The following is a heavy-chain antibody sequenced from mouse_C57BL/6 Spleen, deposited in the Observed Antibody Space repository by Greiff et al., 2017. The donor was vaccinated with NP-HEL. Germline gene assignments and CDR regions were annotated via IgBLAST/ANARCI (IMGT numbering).Heavy chain of an antibody. CDR2: IYPGDGDT. D-gene: IGHD1-1*01. V-gene: IGHV1-82*01. CDR1: GYAFSSSW. J-gene: IGHJ2*01. Sequence: VKLMESGSELVKPGASVKISCKASGYAFSSSWMNWVKQRPGKGLEWIGRIYPGDGDTNYNGKFKGKATLTADKSSSTAYMQLSSLTSEDSAVYFCATTTVVATNFDYWGQGTTLTVSS. CDR3: ATTTVVATNFDY.